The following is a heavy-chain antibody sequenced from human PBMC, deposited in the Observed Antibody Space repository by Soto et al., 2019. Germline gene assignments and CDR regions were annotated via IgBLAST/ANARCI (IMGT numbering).Heavy chain of an antibody. CDR2: ISSNGGST. J-gene: IGHJ6*02. D-gene: IGHD6-6*01. CDR3: VVSSSSSDLGHYYYYYGMDV. V-gene: IGHV3-64D*08. CDR1: GFTFSSYA. Sequence: GGSLRLSCSASGFTFSSYAMHWVRQAPGKGLEYVSAISSNGGSTYYADSVKGRFTISRDNSKNTLYLQMSSLRAEDTAVYYCVVSSSSSDLGHYYYYYGMDVWGQGTTVTVSS.